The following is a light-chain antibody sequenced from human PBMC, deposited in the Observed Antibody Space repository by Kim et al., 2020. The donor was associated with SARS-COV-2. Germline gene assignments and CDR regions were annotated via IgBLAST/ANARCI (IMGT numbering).Light chain of an antibody. Sequence: DIVMTQSPLSLPVTPVESASISCRSSQSLLHSNGYTYLDWYLQKPVQSPHLLIYLGSNRPSGVPDRLSGSGSGTDFTRTISRVEAEDGGVYYCMQCLNSPWSFGRGTKVHIK. CDR3: MQCLNSPWS. V-gene: IGKV2-28*01. CDR2: LGS. J-gene: IGKJ1*01. CDR1: QSLLHSNGYTY.